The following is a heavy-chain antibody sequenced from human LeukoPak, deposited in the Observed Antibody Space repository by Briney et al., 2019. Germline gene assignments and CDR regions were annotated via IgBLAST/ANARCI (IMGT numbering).Heavy chain of an antibody. CDR2: INPNSGAT. V-gene: IGHV1-2*02. Sequence: ASVKVSCKAPGYTFTGYYLLWVRQAPGQGLEWMGWINPNSGATKYAQNFQGRVTLTSDTSIRTTYMELSSLRSDDTAVYYCARDERYSYGDNHYPDLGFWGQGTPVTVSS. CDR3: ARDERYSYGDNHYPDLGF. J-gene: IGHJ4*02. CDR1: GYTFTGYY. D-gene: IGHD4/OR15-4a*01.